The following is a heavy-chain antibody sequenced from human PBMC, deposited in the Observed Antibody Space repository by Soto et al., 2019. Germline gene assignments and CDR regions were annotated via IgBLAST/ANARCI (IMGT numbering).Heavy chain of an antibody. CDR2: ISAYNANT. Sequence: QVQLVQSGAEVKKPGASVKVSCKASGYTFTSYGISWVRQAPGQGLEWMGWISAYNANTNYAQKLQGRVTMTTDTSTSTAYMELRSLRSDDTAVYYCARDSKGYCTSTSCYDWFDPWGQGTLDTVSS. D-gene: IGHD2-2*01. V-gene: IGHV1-18*01. J-gene: IGHJ5*02. CDR3: ARDSKGYCTSTSCYDWFDP. CDR1: GYTFTSYG.